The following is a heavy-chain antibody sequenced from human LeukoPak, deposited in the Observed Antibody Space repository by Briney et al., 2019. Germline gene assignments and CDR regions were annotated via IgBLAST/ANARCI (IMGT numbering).Heavy chain of an antibody. V-gene: IGHV4-59*08. CDR1: GGSISTYY. CDR2: IYYSGST. Sequence: SETLSLTCTVSGGSISTYYWTWIRQPPGKGLEWIGYIYYSGSTKYNPSLQSRVTISVGTSTSQFSLRLRSVTAADTAVYYCARHLRGYSYGPFDSWGQGALVTVSS. CDR3: ARHLRGYSYGPFDS. J-gene: IGHJ4*02. D-gene: IGHD5-18*01.